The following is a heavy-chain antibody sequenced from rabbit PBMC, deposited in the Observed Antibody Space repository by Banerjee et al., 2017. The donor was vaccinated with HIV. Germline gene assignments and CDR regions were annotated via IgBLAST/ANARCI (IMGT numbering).Heavy chain of an antibody. J-gene: IGHJ4*01. V-gene: IGHV1S47*01. D-gene: IGHD2-1*01. Sequence: QEQLVESGGGLVKPGASLTLTCTASGIHFSDYGVSWVRQAPGKGLEWIGYIDPLFGRTYYASWVNGRFTISSNTNQNTVSLQMNSLTAADTATYFCVRDRADIGGDYGPYYFDLWGQGTLVTVS. CDR3: VRDRADIGGDYGPYYFDL. CDR2: IDPLFGRT. CDR1: GIHFSDYG.